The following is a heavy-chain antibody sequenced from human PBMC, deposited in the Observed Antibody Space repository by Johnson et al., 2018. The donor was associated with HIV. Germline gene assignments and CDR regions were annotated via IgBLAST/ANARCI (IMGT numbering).Heavy chain of an antibody. CDR1: GFTVGSNY. D-gene: IGHD5-18*01. Sequence: VQLVESGGGVVQPGRSLRLSCAASGFTVGSNYMNWVRQAPGKGLEWVSVIYNDGTTYYADSVKGRFTISRDNSKNTLYLQMNSLRADDTAVYYCARAYSYGAFDIWGQGTRVTVSS. J-gene: IGHJ3*02. CDR2: IYNDGTT. V-gene: IGHV3-66*01. CDR3: ARAYSYGAFDI.